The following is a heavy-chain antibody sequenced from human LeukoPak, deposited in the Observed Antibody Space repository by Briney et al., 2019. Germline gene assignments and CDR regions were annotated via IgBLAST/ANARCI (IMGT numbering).Heavy chain of an antibody. Sequence: GGSLRLSCAASGFTFSSYWMHWVRQAPGKGLVWVSRINSDGSSTSYADSVKGRFTISRDNSKNTLYLQMNSLRAEDTAVYYCAKVGQEYSSGWYSDYWGQGTLVTVSS. D-gene: IGHD6-19*01. V-gene: IGHV3-74*01. CDR3: AKVGQEYSSGWYSDY. CDR1: GFTFSSYW. CDR2: INSDGSST. J-gene: IGHJ4*02.